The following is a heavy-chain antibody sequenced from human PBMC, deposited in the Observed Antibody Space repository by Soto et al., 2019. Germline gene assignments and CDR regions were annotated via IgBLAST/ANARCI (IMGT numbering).Heavy chain of an antibody. CDR1: GGSISSGDYY. CDR2: IYYSGST. D-gene: IGHD4-17*01. V-gene: IGHV4-30-4*01. J-gene: IGHJ5*02. CDR3: DRDSNYGDYYA. Sequence: PSETLSLTCTVSGGSISSGDYYWSWIRQPPGKGLEWIGYIYYSGSTYYNPSLKSRVTISVDTSKNQFSLKLSSVTAADTAVYYCDRDSNYGDYYAWGQGTLVTVSS.